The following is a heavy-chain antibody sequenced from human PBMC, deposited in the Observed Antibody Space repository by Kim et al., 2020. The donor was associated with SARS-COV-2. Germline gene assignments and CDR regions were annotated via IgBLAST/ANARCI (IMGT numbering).Heavy chain of an antibody. V-gene: IGHV4-59*01. J-gene: IGHJ1*01. CDR3: ATGAWAGTPVH. D-gene: IGHD1-1*01. CDR2: ISYTETT. Sequence: SETLSLTCSVSGDSITNYWSWFRQPPGKGLEWLGYISYTETTKYNPSLTNRVTISLGTSRKQFSLRLTSLTVADTAIYFCATGAWAGTPVHWAQGTLVT. CDR1: GDSITNY.